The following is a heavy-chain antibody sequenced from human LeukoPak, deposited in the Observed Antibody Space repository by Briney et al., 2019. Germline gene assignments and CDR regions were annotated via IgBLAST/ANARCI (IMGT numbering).Heavy chain of an antibody. Sequence: TGGSLTLSCAASGFTFSSYEMNWVRHARGKGLEWVSYMSSCGSNISYADSVKGRLHIPRDNAKYSLYVQMNSLRPGDTAVYYCARYESSGYYYSYFDYWGQGTLVTVSS. V-gene: IGHV3-48*03. CDR1: GFTFSSYE. D-gene: IGHD3-22*01. CDR2: MSSCGSNI. J-gene: IGHJ4*02. CDR3: ARYESSGYYYSYFDY.